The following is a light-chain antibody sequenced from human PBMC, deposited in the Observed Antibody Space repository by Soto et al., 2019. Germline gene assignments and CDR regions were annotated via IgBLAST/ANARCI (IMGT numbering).Light chain of an antibody. Sequence: QTVVTQEPSLTVSPGGTVTLTCATSTGAVTSGYYPNWFQQKPGQAPRALIYSTNNKYSWTPARFSGSLLGGKAALTLSGVQPEAGADYYCLLFLGAQLGVFGGGPRLTVL. V-gene: IGLV7-43*01. CDR2: STN. CDR1: TGAVTSGYY. CDR3: LLFLGAQLGV. J-gene: IGLJ3*02.